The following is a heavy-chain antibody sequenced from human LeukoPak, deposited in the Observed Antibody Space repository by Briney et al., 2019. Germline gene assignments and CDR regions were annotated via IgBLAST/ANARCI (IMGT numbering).Heavy chain of an antibody. CDR3: ARGSATGSYYYYMDV. D-gene: IGHD3-10*01. CDR2: INHSGST. Sequence: SETLSLTCAVYGGSFSGYYWSWIRQPPGKGLEWIGEINHSGSTSYNPSLKSRVTISVDTSKNQFSLKLSSVTAADTAVYYCARGSATGSYYYYMDVWGKGTTVTVSS. V-gene: IGHV4-34*01. CDR1: GGSFSGYY. J-gene: IGHJ6*03.